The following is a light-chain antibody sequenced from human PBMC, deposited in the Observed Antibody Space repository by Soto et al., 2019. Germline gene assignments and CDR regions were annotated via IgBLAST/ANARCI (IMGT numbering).Light chain of an antibody. Sequence: EIVMTQSPATLSVSPGETASLSCRASQSAGNFLAWYQQKPGQAPRLLIYCVSTRATGIPARFSGSGSGTEFTLTINSLQSEDSAVYYCQQHNQWPLTFGQGTRLEIK. V-gene: IGKV3D-15*01. CDR1: QSAGNF. J-gene: IGKJ5*01. CDR3: QQHNQWPLT. CDR2: CVS.